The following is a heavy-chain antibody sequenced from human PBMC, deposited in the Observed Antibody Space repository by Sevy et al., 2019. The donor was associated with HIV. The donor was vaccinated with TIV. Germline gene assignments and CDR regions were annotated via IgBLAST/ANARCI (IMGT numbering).Heavy chain of an antibody. J-gene: IGHJ4*02. D-gene: IGHD6-13*01. Sequence: GGSLRLSCAATGFTVTSNYMSWVRKGPGKGLEWVSGFYNGDSTQYADSVQGRFTISRDKSNNTLYLQMDSLRAEDTAVYYCAREAGSSSFDYWGQGTLVTVSS. CDR2: FYNGDST. CDR1: GFTVTSNY. CDR3: AREAGSSSFDY. V-gene: IGHV3-53*01.